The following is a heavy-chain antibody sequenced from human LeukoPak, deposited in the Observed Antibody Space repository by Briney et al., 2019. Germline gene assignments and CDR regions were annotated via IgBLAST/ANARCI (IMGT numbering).Heavy chain of an antibody. D-gene: IGHD6-19*01. Sequence: GGSLRLSCAASGFTFSSHAMNWVRQAPGKGLEWVSSISGGGESTYYADSVKGRFTVSRDNSKNTLYLQINSLRGEDTAVYYCAKGKYSSGGVPDYWGQGTLVTVSS. V-gene: IGHV3-23*01. J-gene: IGHJ4*02. CDR1: GFTFSSHA. CDR2: ISGGGEST. CDR3: AKGKYSSGGVPDY.